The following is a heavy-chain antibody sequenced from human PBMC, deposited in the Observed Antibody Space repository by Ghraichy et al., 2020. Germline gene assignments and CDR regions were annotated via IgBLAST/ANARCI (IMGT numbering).Heavy chain of an antibody. J-gene: IGHJ4*02. Sequence: ASVKVSCKASGYTFTSYAMHWVRQAPGQRLEWMGWINAGNGNTKYSQKFQGRVTITRDTSASTAYMELSSLRSEDTAVYYCARASAVWYYFDYWGQGTLVTVSS. V-gene: IGHV1-3*01. CDR1: GYTFTSYA. D-gene: IGHD3-10*01. CDR2: INAGNGNT. CDR3: ARASAVWYYFDY.